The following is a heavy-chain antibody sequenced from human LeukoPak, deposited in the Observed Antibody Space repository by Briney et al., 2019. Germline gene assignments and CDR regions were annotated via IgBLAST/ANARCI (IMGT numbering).Heavy chain of an antibody. CDR1: GFTFSSYA. CDR2: VSTSGGGT. Sequence: PGGSLRLSCAASGFTFSSYAMTWVRQAPGKVLEWVSTVSTSGGGTYYADSVEGRFTISRDNSKNTLYLQMNSLRAEDTAVYYCAKRYNSEYLAPVQNWGQGTLVTVSS. V-gene: IGHV3-23*01. J-gene: IGHJ4*02. D-gene: IGHD1-1*01. CDR3: AKRYNSEYLAPVQN.